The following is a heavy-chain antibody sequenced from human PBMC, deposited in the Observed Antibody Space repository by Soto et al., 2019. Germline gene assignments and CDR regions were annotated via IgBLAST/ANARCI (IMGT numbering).Heavy chain of an antibody. V-gene: IGHV1-18*01. D-gene: IGHD2-15*01. CDR3: ASFGCSGGSCYSEYYFDY. CDR2: ISAYNGNT. Sequence: ASVKVSCKASGYTFTSYGISWVRQAPGQGLEWMGWISAYNGNTNYAQKLQGRVTMTTDTSTSTAYMELRSLRSDDTAVYYCASFGCSGGSCYSEYYFDYWGQGTLVTVSS. CDR1: GYTFTSYG. J-gene: IGHJ4*02.